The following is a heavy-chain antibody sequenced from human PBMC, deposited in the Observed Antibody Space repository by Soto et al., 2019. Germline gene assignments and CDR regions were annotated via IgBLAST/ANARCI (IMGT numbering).Heavy chain of an antibody. CDR1: GFSVSTSGVG. J-gene: IGHJ6*02. V-gene: IGHV2-5*02. CDR3: AHKGGRGAGMDV. D-gene: IGHD2-15*01. Sequence: QITLKESGPPLVKPTQTLTLTCTFSGFSVSTSGVGVAWIRQPPGKALEWLALIYWDDDKRYSPFLQRRVAITKDTSKSQVGLTMTNMDPVDTATYYCAHKGGRGAGMDVWGQGSTVTVSS. CDR2: IYWDDDK.